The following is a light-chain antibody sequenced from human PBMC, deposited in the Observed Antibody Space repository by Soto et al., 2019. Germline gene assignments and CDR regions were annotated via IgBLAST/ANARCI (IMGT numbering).Light chain of an antibody. CDR3: QQYYSPYPWT. V-gene: IGKV4-1*01. CDR1: QSVLYSSNNKNY. Sequence: DIVMTQSPDSLAVSLGERATINCKSSQSVLYSSNNKNYLAWYQQKPGQPPKLLIFWATTRESGVPDRSSGSVSVRDSPLTITSLQAEYGPVYYFQQYYSPYPWTFGEGTKVEIK. J-gene: IGKJ1*01. CDR2: WAT.